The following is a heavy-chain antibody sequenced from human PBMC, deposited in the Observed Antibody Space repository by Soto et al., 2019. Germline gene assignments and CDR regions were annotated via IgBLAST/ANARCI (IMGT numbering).Heavy chain of an antibody. CDR1: GFTFSSYA. CDR2: ISGSGGST. V-gene: IGHV3-23*01. CDR3: ARRSSGWYFDY. J-gene: IGHJ4*02. D-gene: IGHD6-19*01. Sequence: EVQLLESGGGLVQPGGSLRLSCAASGFTFSSYAMSWVRQAPGKGLEGVSAISGSGGSTYYADSVKGRFTISRDNSKNTLYLQMNSLRDEDTAVYYWARRSSGWYFDYWGQGTLVTVSS.